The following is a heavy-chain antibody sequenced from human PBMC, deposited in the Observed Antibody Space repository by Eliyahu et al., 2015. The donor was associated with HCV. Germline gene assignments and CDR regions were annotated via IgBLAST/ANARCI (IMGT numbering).Heavy chain of an antibody. D-gene: IGHD6-19*01. CDR3: ASGGGGIAVAGTGGWFDP. CDR2: IHYSGST. Sequence: QVQLQESGPGLVKPSETLSLTCTXSGGSITTYYWSWIRQPPGRGLEWIGDIHYSGSTNDTPPLKSRVTISVDTSKNQFSLNLTSVTAADTAVYYCASGGGGIAVAGTGGWFDPWGQGTLVTVSS. J-gene: IGHJ5*02. V-gene: IGHV4-59*01. CDR1: GGSITTYY.